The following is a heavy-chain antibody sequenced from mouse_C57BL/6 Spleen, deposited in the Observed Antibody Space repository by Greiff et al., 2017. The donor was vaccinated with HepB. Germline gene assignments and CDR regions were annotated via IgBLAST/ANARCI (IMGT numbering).Heavy chain of an antibody. CDR2: IYPGSGNT. CDR1: GYSFTSYY. CDR3: ARSTTVVESYAMDY. D-gene: IGHD1-1*01. Sequence: QVQLQQSGPELVKPGASVKISCKASGYSFTSYYIHWVKQRPGQGLEWIGWIYPGSGNTKYNEKFKGKATLTADTSSSTAYMQLSSLTSEDSAVYYCARSTTVVESYAMDYWGQGTSVTVSS. V-gene: IGHV1-66*01. J-gene: IGHJ4*01.